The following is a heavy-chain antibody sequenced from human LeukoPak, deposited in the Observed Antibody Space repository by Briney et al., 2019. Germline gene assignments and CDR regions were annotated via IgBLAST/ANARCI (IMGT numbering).Heavy chain of an antibody. CDR2: ISGSGDST. CDR1: GFTFSSYA. D-gene: IGHD1-26*01. J-gene: IGHJ4*02. CDR3: AKDLIVGATRGFFDY. Sequence: PGGSLGLSCAASGFTFSSYAMSWVRQAPGKGLEWVSAISGSGDSTYYADSVKGRFTISRDNSKNTLYLQMNSLRAEDTAVYYCAKDLIVGATRGFFDYWGQGTLVTVSS. V-gene: IGHV3-23*01.